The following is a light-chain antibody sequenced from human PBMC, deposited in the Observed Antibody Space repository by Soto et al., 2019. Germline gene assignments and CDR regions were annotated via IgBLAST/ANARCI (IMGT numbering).Light chain of an antibody. Sequence: QSALTQPASVSGSPGQSITISCTGTSSDVGGYNFVSWYQHHPGKAPKLMIYEVSNRPSGVSNRFSGSIYGNTASLTISGLQAEDEADYYCSSYTSRSTYVFGSGTKLTVL. CDR2: EVS. J-gene: IGLJ1*01. CDR1: SSDVGGYNF. V-gene: IGLV2-14*01. CDR3: SSYTSRSTYV.